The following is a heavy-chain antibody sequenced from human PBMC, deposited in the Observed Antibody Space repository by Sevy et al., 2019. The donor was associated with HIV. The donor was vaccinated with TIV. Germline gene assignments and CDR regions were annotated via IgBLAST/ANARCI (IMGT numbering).Heavy chain of an antibody. D-gene: IGHD1-1*01. CDR2: ITSGTTTIY. V-gene: IGHV3-11*01. J-gene: IGHJ4*02. CDR3: GRLAGTRVDY. CDR1: GFTFSGFY. Sequence: GGSLRLSCVVSGFTFSGFYMTWIRQAPGKGLEWVSYITSGTTTIYYYADSVKGRFTASRDNAKSSLYLEMNSLRAEDTAVYYCGRLAGTRVDYWGQGTPVTVSS.